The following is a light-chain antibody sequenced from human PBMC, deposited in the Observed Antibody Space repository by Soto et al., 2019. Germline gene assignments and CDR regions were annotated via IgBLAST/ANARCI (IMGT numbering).Light chain of an antibody. Sequence: EIVMTQSPATLSVSPGERATLSCRASQSVDSDLAWYQQKPGQAPRLLIYGVSTRANGIPARFSGSGSGTEFTLTISSLQSEDFAVYYCQRYNNWPRTFGQGTKVDI. V-gene: IGKV3-15*01. CDR3: QRYNNWPRT. CDR2: GVS. J-gene: IGKJ1*01. CDR1: QSVDSD.